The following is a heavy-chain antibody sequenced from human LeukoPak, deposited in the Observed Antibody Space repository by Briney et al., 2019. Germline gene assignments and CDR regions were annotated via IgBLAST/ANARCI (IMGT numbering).Heavy chain of an antibody. CDR3: ARTIAAAGSDFDY. Sequence: GESLKISCKGSGYTFTNYWIGWVRQMPGKGLEFMGIIYPGDSDTRYSPSFQGQVTISVDKSINTAYLQWSSLKASDTAMYYCARTIAAAGSDFDYWGQGTLVTVSS. CDR2: IYPGDSDT. D-gene: IGHD6-13*01. J-gene: IGHJ4*02. CDR1: GYTFTNYW. V-gene: IGHV5-51*01.